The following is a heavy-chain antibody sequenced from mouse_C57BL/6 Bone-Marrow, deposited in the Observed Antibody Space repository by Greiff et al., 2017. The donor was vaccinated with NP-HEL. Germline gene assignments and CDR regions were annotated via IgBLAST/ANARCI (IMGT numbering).Heavy chain of an antibody. D-gene: IGHD2-3*01. V-gene: IGHV14-3*01. Sequence: PEQCLEWIGRIDPANGNTKYAPKFQGKATITADTSSNTAYLQLSSLTSEDTAIYYCARSDGYYVHWYFDVWGTGTTVTVSS. CDR3: ARSDGYYVHWYFDV. CDR2: IDPANGNT. J-gene: IGHJ1*03.